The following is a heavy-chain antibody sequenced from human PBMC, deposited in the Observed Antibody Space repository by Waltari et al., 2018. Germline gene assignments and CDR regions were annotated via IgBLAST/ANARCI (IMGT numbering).Heavy chain of an antibody. D-gene: IGHD6-19*01. CDR2: IDWDDDK. J-gene: IGHJ4*02. CDR3: ARTTALSIAVAGSIGY. Sequence: QVTLRESGPALVKPTQTLTLTCTFSGFSLSTSGMFVSWIRQPPGKALEWLARIDWDDDKYYSTSLKTRLTISKDTSKNQVVLTMTNMDPVDTATYYCARTTALSIAVAGSIGYWGQGTLVTVSS. V-gene: IGHV2-70*15. CDR1: GFSLSTSGMF.